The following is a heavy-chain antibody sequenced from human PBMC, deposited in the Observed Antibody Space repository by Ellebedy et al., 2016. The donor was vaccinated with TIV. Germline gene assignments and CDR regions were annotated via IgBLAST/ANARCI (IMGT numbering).Heavy chain of an antibody. J-gene: IGHJ4*02. D-gene: IGHD1-26*01. CDR1: GFTLSDHY. CDR3: AREVEGAISDY. CDR2: TRNKARSYTT. Sequence: GESLKISCAASGFTLSDHYMDWVRQAPGKGLEWVGRTRNKARSYTTVYAASVKGRFTISRDDSKNSLYLQMNSLKTEDTAVYYCAREVEGAISDYWGQGTLVTVSS. V-gene: IGHV3-72*01.